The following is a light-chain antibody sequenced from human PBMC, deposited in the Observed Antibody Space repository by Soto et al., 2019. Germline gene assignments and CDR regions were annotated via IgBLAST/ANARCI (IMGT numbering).Light chain of an antibody. V-gene: IGKV1-5*01. Sequence: DIQMTQSPSTRSASVGDRVTITCRPSPGLRGDLACYRQKPGKAPKLLIYDVSTLQSGVPTRFSGSGSGTEFARTISSLQPDDFANVYCQQYISYVWTFGKGTKVDIK. J-gene: IGKJ1*01. CDR1: PGLRGD. CDR3: QQYISYVWT. CDR2: DVS.